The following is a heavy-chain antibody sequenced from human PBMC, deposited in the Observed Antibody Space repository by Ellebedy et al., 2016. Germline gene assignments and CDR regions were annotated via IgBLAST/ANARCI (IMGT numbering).Heavy chain of an antibody. J-gene: IGHJ4*02. D-gene: IGHD3-22*01. V-gene: IGHV3-66*01. CDR1: GFTVSRSY. Sequence: GGSLRLXCSASGFTVSRSYMNWVRQAPGKGLEWVSLIHSSGTTFYADSVKGRFIISRDNSKNTLYLQMNSLRAEDTAVYYCARGSTVGYFLDSSGHYHGYFDDWGQGTRVTVSS. CDR2: IHSSGTT. CDR3: ARGSTVGYFLDSSGHYHGYFDD.